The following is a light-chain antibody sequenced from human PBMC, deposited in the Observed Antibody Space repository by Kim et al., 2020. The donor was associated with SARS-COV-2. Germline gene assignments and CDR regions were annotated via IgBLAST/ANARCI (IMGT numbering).Light chain of an antibody. CDR3: QSYDDNIWV. V-gene: IGLV6-57*01. CDR1: SGSIVSDF. CDR2: EDH. J-gene: IGLJ3*02. Sequence: GETVIISCTRSSGSIVSDFVQWFQQRPGSSPTTVIYEDHKRPSGVPDRFSGSVDSSSNSASLTISGLRTEDEADYYCQSYDDNIWVFGGGTKLTVL.